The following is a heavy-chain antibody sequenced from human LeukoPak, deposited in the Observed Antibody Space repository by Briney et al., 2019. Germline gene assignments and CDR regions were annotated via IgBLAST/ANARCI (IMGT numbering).Heavy chain of an antibody. D-gene: IGHD2-2*01. Sequence: PGGSLRLPCAASGFTFSSYAMSWVRQAPGKGLEWVSAISGSGGSTYYADSVKGRFTISRDNSKNTLYLQMNSLRAEDTAVYYCAKVVAMAQDYFDYWGQGTLVTVSS. J-gene: IGHJ4*02. CDR3: AKVVAMAQDYFDY. CDR1: GFTFSSYA. CDR2: ISGSGGST. V-gene: IGHV3-23*01.